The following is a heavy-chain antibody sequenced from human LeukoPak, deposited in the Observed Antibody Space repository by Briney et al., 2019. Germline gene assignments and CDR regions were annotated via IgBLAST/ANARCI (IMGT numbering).Heavy chain of an antibody. J-gene: IGHJ4*02. CDR2: MNPNSGNT. D-gene: IGHD3-22*01. CDR3: ARENSRYYDSSGYLSDY. V-gene: IGHV1-8*01. Sequence: ASVKVSCKASGYTFTSYDINWVRQATGQGLEWMGWMNPNSGNTGYAQKFQGRVTMTRNTSISTAYMELSSLRSEDTAVYYCARENSRYYDSSGYLSDYWGQGTLVTVSS. CDR1: GYTFTSYD.